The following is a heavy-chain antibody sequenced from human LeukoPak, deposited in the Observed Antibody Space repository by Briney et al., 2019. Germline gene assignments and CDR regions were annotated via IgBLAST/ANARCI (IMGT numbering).Heavy chain of an antibody. D-gene: IGHD4-23*01. J-gene: IGHJ4*02. CDR3: ARTRAYGGRPDY. CDR1: GYSISSGYY. CDR2: IHHSGRT. V-gene: IGHV4-38-2*02. Sequence: PSETLSLTCTVSGYSISSGYYWGWIRQPPGKGLEWIGSIHHSGRTYYNPSLKSRVTISVDTSKNQFSLKLTSVTAADTAVHYCARTRAYGGRPDYWGQGTLVTVSS.